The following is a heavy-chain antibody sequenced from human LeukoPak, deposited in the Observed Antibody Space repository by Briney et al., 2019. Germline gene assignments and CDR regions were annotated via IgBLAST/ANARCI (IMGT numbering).Heavy chain of an antibody. CDR1: GFSFGTYG. D-gene: IGHD3-22*01. J-gene: IGHJ5*02. Sequence: GGSLRLSCAASGFSFGTYGMNWVRQAPGKGLEWVSSISDASRNIYYADSVKGRFTVSRDNAKSSLYLQMNSLRAEDTAVYYCARTDYYYSYFDPWGQGTLVTVSS. V-gene: IGHV3-21*01. CDR3: ARTDYYYSYFDP. CDR2: ISDASRNI.